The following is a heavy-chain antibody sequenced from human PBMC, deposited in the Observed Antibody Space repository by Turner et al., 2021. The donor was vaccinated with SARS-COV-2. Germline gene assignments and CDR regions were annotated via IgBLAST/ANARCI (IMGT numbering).Heavy chain of an antibody. V-gene: IGHV3-48*01. J-gene: IGHJ4*02. CDR1: GFPFSSYS. CDR2: ISSSSSTI. Sequence: EVQLVESGGGLVQPGGSLRLSCAASGFPFSSYSMNWVRQAPGKGLEWVSYISSSSSTIYYADSVKGRFTISRDNAKNSLYLQMNSLRAEDTAVYYCARDLGSIAVANWGQGTLVTVSS. CDR3: ARDLGSIAVAN. D-gene: IGHD6-19*01.